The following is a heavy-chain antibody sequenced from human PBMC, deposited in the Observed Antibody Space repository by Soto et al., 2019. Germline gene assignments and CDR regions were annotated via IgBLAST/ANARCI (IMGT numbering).Heavy chain of an antibody. D-gene: IGHD3-9*01. CDR2: IYWDDDK. Sequence: QIALKESGPTLVKPTQTLTLTCTFSGFSLSTSGVGVGWIRQPPGKALEWLALIYWDDDKRYSPSLKSRLTITKDTSKTQVVLTMTYMDPVDTAAYYCARSFTILRRVRGLDVWGQGTTVTVSS. V-gene: IGHV2-5*02. CDR1: GFSLSTSGVG. J-gene: IGHJ6*02. CDR3: ARSFTILRRVRGLDV.